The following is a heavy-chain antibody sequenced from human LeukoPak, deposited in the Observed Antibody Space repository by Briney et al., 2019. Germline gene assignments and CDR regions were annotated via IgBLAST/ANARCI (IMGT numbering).Heavy chain of an antibody. J-gene: IGHJ4*02. CDR2: ISSSSSYI. V-gene: IGHV3-21*01. CDR1: GFTFSSYS. Sequence: PGGSLRLSCAASGFTFSSYSMNWVRQAPGNGLEWVSSISSSSSYIYYADSVKGRFTISRDNAKNSLYLQMNSLRAEDTAVYYCARASYYDFWSGYYNYWGQGTLVTVSS. CDR3: ARASYYDFWSGYYNY. D-gene: IGHD3-3*01.